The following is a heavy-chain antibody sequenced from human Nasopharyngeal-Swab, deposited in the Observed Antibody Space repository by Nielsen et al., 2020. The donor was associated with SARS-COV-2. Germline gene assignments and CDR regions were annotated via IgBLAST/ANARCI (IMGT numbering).Heavy chain of an antibody. CDR2: IYYSGST. D-gene: IGHD3-3*01. Sequence: GSLRLSCTVSGGSISSSSYYWGWIRQPPGKGLEWIGSIYYSGSTYYNPSLKSRVTISVDTSKNQFSLKLSSVTAADTAVYYCARLADYDFWSGYYSAGEYYFDYWGQGTLVTVSS. V-gene: IGHV4-39*01. J-gene: IGHJ4*02. CDR3: ARLADYDFWSGYYSAGEYYFDY. CDR1: GGSISSSSYY.